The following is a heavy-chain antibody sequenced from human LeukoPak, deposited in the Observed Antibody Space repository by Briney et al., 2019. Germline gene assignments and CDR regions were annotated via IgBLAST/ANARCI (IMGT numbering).Heavy chain of an antibody. CDR2: IKQGGSEK. D-gene: IGHD6-19*01. V-gene: IGHV3-7*01. CDR3: ARTGPQWLVGSIDH. J-gene: IGHJ4*02. Sequence: GGSLRLSCAASGFTFSSYWMSWVRQAPGKGLEWVANIKQGGSEKYYVDSVKGRFTISRDNAKNSLYLQMNSLRAEDTAVYYCARTGPQWLVGSIDHWGQGTLVTVSS. CDR1: GFTFSSYW.